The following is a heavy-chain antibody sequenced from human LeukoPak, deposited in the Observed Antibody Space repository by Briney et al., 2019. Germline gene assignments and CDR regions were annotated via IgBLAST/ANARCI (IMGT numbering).Heavy chain of an antibody. D-gene: IGHD4-23*01. CDR2: ISYDGSNK. V-gene: IGHV3-30*03. CDR3: ARDGGNSNTDAFDI. CDR1: GFTFSSYG. Sequence: PGRSLRLSCAASGFTFSSYGMHWVRQAPGKGLEWVAVISYDGSNKYYADSVKGRFTISRDNSKNTLYLQMNSLRAEDTAVYYCARDGGNSNTDAFDIWGQGTMVTVSS. J-gene: IGHJ3*02.